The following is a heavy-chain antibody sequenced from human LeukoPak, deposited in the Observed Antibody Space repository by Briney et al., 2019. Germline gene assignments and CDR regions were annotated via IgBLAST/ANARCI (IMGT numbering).Heavy chain of an antibody. V-gene: IGHV4-59*01. CDR3: ARDCYDSSGYYFNWFDP. D-gene: IGHD3-22*01. J-gene: IGHJ5*02. Sequence: PSETLSLTCTASGGSISSYYWSWIRQPPGKGLEWIGYIYYSGSTNHNPSLKSRVTISVDTSKNQFSLKLSSVTAADTAVYYCARDCYDSSGYYFNWFDPWGQGTLVTVSS. CDR1: GGSISSYY. CDR2: IYYSGST.